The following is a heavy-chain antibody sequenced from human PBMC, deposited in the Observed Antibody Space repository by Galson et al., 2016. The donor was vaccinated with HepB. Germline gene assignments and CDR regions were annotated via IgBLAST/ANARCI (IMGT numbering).Heavy chain of an antibody. V-gene: IGHV3-11*06. CDR2: ISSSSSHT. D-gene: IGHD6-19*01. J-gene: IGHJ5*02. Sequence: SLRLSCAASGLTFSDFYMSWIRQAPGKGLEWVSYISSSSSHTNYADSVKGRFTISRDNANNSLYLQMNSLRVEDTAVYYCARVVYGSGWREGWFDPWGQGTLVTVSS. CDR3: ARVVYGSGWREGWFDP. CDR1: GLTFSDFY.